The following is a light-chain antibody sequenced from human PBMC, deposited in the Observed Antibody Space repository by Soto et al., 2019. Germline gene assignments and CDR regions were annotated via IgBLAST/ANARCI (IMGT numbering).Light chain of an antibody. CDR3: QQRSNWPWA. V-gene: IGKV3-11*01. CDR1: QSVSSN. CDR2: DAS. J-gene: IGKJ5*01. Sequence: EIVMTQSPATLSVSPGERATLSCRASQSVSSNLAWYQQKPGQAPRLLIYDASNRATGIPARFSGSGSGTDFTLTISSLEPEDFAVYYCQQRSNWPWAFGQGTRLEIK.